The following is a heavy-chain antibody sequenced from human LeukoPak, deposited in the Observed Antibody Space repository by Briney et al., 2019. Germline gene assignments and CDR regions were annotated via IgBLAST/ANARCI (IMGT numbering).Heavy chain of an antibody. CDR3: ARAVIAARPSEYFQH. D-gene: IGHD6-6*01. V-gene: IGHV3-21*01. J-gene: IGHJ1*01. CDR2: ISSSSSYI. Sequence: GGSLRLSCAASGFTFSSYAMSWVRQAPGKGLEWVSSISSSSSYIYYADSVKGRFTISRDNAKNSLYLQMNSLRAEDTAVYYCARAVIAARPSEYFQHWGQGTLVTVSS. CDR1: GFTFSSYA.